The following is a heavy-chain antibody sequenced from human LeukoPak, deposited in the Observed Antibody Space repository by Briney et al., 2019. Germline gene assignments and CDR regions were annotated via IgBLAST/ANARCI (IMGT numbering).Heavy chain of an antibody. Sequence: GGSLRLSCAASGFTFSDYWMSWVRQAPGKRLEWVANIKQDGSENYYVDSVAGRFTISRDNAKNSLYLQMNSLRADDTAVYYCARDKREGPTKLDFWGRGTLVTVSS. J-gene: IGHJ4*02. D-gene: IGHD1-26*01. CDR2: IKQDGSEN. V-gene: IGHV3-7*01. CDR3: ARDKREGPTKLDF. CDR1: GFTFSDYW.